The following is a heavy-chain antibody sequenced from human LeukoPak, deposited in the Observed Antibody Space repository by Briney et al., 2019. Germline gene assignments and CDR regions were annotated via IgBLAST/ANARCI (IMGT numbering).Heavy chain of an antibody. J-gene: IGHJ3*01. D-gene: IGHD2-15*01. CDR2: IWYDGGKK. V-gene: IGHV3-33*01. Sequence: GGSLRLSCAASGFTFSDYGMYWVRQAPSKGLEWVALIWYDGGKKYYTDSVRGRFTISRDNSKNTLYLQMNSLRAEDTAVYYCVRYCNGGSCYRAAFDVWGPGTMVTVSS. CDR3: VRYCNGGSCYRAAFDV. CDR1: GFTFSDYG.